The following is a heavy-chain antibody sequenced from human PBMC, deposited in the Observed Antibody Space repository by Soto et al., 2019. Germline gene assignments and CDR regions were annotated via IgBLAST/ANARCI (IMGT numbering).Heavy chain of an antibody. D-gene: IGHD6-19*01. V-gene: IGHV3-33*01. CDR2: IWYDGSNK. CDR1: GFTFSSYG. J-gene: IGHJ6*02. CDR3: ARERGRSRGLLYYYYGMDG. Sequence: PGGSLRLFCAASGFTFSSYGMHWVRQAPGKGLEWVAVIWYDGSNKYYADSVKSRFTISRDNSKNTLYLQMNSLRAEDTAVYYCARERGRSRGLLYYYYGMDGCGQRTKVTLSS.